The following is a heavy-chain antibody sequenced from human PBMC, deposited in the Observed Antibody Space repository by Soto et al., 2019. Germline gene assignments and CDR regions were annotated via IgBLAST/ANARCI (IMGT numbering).Heavy chain of an antibody. CDR2: IIPIYGTT. CDR3: ARGVVPAAMVDFPMDV. Sequence: SVKVSCKASGGTFSSYAISWVRQAPGQGLEWMGGIIPIYGTTNYAQKFQGRVTITADASTSTAYMELSSLRSEDTAVYYCARGVVPAAMVDFPMDVWGKGTTVTVSS. CDR1: GGTFSSYA. V-gene: IGHV1-69*13. D-gene: IGHD2-2*01. J-gene: IGHJ6*03.